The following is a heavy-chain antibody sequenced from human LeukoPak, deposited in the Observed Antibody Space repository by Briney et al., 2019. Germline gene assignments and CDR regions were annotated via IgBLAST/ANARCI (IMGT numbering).Heavy chain of an antibody. CDR1: GGSISSYY. D-gene: IGHD3-10*01. CDR2: IYTSGST. J-gene: IGHJ4*02. Sequence: SETLSLTCTVSGGSISSYYWSWIRQPAGKGLEWIGRIYTSGSTNYNPSLKSRVTMSVDTSKNQFSLKLSSVTAADTAVYYCARDGAGFYGSGSYCFGTYYFDYWGQGTLVTVSS. V-gene: IGHV4-4*07. CDR3: ARDGAGFYGSGSYCFGTYYFDY.